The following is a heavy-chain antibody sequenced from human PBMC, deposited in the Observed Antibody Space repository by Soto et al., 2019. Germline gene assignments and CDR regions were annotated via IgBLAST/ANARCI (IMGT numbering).Heavy chain of an antibody. Sequence: SETLSLTCTVSGGSIISYYWSWIRQPPGKGLEWIGYIYYSGSTNYNPSLKSRVTISVDTSKNQFSLKLNSMTAADTAVYYCARHNYGSGSTYFDYWGQGTLVTVSS. V-gene: IGHV4-59*08. CDR2: IYYSGST. J-gene: IGHJ4*02. CDR1: GGSIISYY. D-gene: IGHD3-10*01. CDR3: ARHNYGSGSTYFDY.